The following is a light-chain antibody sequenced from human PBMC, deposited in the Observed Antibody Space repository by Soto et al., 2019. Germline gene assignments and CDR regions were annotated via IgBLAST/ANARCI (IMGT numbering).Light chain of an antibody. J-gene: IGKJ2*01. V-gene: IGKV3-20*01. CDR3: QQYGNSRYT. Sequence: EIVLTQSPGTLSLSPGERATLSCRASQSVSSSYLAWYQQKPGQAPRLLISGASSRATGIPDRFSGSGSGKDFALTISRREPEDFAVYYCQQYGNSRYTFGQGTKLEIK. CDR2: GAS. CDR1: QSVSSSY.